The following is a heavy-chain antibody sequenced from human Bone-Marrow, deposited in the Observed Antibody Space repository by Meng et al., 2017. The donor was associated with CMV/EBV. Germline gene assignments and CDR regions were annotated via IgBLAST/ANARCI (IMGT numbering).Heavy chain of an antibody. Sequence: ASVKVSCKASGYTFTGYYMHWVRQAPGQGLEWMGWINPNSGGTNYAQKFQGRVTMTRDTSISTAYMELSRLKSDDTAVYYCTRCNWNHGAWDTWGQGTMVTVSS. CDR1: GYTFTGYY. CDR2: INPNSGGT. CDR3: TRCNWNHGAWDT. D-gene: IGHD1-14*01. J-gene: IGHJ5*02. V-gene: IGHV1-2*02.